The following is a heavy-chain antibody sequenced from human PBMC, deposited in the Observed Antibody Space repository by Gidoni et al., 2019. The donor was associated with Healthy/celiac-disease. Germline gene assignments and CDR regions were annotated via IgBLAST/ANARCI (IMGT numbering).Heavy chain of an antibody. CDR1: GVSISSSSYY. CDR2: IYYSGST. Sequence: QLQLQESGPGLVKPSETLSLTCTVSGVSISSSSYYWGWIRQPPGKGLEWIGSIYYSGSTYYNPSLKSRVTISVDTSKNQFSLKLSSVTAADTAVYYCATPMTHGMDVWGQGTTVTVSS. V-gene: IGHV4-39*01. J-gene: IGHJ6*02. CDR3: ATPMTHGMDV. D-gene: IGHD2-21*02.